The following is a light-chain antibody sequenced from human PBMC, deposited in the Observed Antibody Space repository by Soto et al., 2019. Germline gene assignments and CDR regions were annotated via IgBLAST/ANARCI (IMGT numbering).Light chain of an antibody. CDR2: LNSDGSH. Sequence: QSVLTQPPSASASLGASVKLTCTLSSGHSSYAIAWHQQQPEKGPRYLMKLNSDGSHRKGDGIPDRFSGSSSGAERYLTISSLQSEDEADYYCQTWGTGIVLFGGGTKLTVL. V-gene: IGLV4-69*01. CDR1: SGHSSYA. CDR3: QTWGTGIVL. J-gene: IGLJ2*01.